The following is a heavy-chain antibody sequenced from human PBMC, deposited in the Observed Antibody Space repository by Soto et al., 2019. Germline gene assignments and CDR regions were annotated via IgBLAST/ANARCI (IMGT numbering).Heavy chain of an antibody. V-gene: IGHV4-4*02. J-gene: IGHJ6*02. CDR2: INHSGST. Sequence: QVQLQESGPGLVKPSGTLSLTCAVSGGSISSSDWWSWVRQPPEKGLEWIGEINHSGSTNYNTSVKTRVTISVDKTKNQVSLKLRSVTAADTAVYYGARRDGTYYYYGLDVWGQGTTVTVSS. CDR3: ARRDGTYYYYGLDV. CDR1: GGSISSSDW.